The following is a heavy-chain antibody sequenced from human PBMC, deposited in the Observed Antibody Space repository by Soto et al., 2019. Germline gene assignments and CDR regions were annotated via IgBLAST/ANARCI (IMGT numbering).Heavy chain of an antibody. CDR3: ARDPGRAHTIFGVTSPGYYMDV. D-gene: IGHD3-3*01. J-gene: IGHJ6*03. V-gene: IGHV1-2*04. Sequence: QVQLVQSGAEVKKPGASVKVSCKASGYTFTGYYMHWVRQAPGQGLEWMGWINPNSGGTNYAQKFQGWVTMTRDTSISTAYMELSRLRSDDTAVYYCARDPGRAHTIFGVTSPGYYMDVWGKGTTVTVSS. CDR1: GYTFTGYY. CDR2: INPNSGGT.